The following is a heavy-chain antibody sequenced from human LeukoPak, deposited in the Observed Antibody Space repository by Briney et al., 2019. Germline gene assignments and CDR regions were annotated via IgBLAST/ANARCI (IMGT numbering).Heavy chain of an antibody. J-gene: IGHJ3*02. CDR1: GYTFTSYY. CDR3: ARANYCSSTSCFRDAFDI. V-gene: IGHV1-2*02. D-gene: IGHD2-2*01. CDR2: INPNSGGT. Sequence: GASVKVSCKASGYTFTSYYMHWVRQAPGQGLEWMGWINPNSGGTKYAQKFQGRVTMTRDTSISTAYMELRRLRSDDTAVYYCARANYCSSTSCFRDAFDIWGQGTMVTVSS.